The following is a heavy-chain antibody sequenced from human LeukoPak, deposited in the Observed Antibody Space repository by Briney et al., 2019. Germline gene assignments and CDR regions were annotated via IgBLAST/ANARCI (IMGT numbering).Heavy chain of an antibody. Sequence: SQTLSLTCVVSGGSISSGDYSWSWIRQPPGKGLEWIGYIYYSGSTYYNPSLKSRVTISVDTSKNQFSLKLSSVTAADTAVYYCARSARIAARRPGGYFDYWGQGTLVTVSS. J-gene: IGHJ4*02. CDR3: ARSARIAARRPGGYFDY. V-gene: IGHV4-30-4*07. CDR2: IYYSGST. CDR1: GGSISSGDYS. D-gene: IGHD6-6*01.